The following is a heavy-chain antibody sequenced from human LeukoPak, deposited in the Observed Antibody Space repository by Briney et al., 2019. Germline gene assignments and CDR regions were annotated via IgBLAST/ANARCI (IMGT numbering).Heavy chain of an antibody. J-gene: IGHJ5*02. CDR1: GGSISSSSDY. CDR2: IYYSGST. CDR3: ARHLLCSSTSCYAYNWFDP. Sequence: SETLSLTCTVSGGSISSSSDYWGWIRQPPGKGLEWIVSIYYSGSTYYNPSLKSRFTISVDTSKNQFSLKLSSVTAADTAVYYCARHLLCSSTSCYAYNWFDPWGQGTLVTVSS. D-gene: IGHD2-2*01. V-gene: IGHV4-39*01.